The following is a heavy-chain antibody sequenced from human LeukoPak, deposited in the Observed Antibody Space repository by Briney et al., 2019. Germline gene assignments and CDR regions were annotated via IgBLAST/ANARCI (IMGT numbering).Heavy chain of an antibody. J-gene: IGHJ4*02. Sequence: GGSLRLPCAASGFTFSSYAMSWVRQAPGKGLEWVSAISGSGGSTYYADSVKGRFTISRDNSKNTLYLQMNSLRAEDTAVYYCAKDLGRYCSGGSCYSFDYWGQGTLVTVSS. V-gene: IGHV3-23*01. D-gene: IGHD2-15*01. CDR2: ISGSGGST. CDR3: AKDLGRYCSGGSCYSFDY. CDR1: GFTFSSYA.